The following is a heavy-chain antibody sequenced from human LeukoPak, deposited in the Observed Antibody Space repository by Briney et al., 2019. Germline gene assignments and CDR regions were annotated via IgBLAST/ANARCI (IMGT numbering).Heavy chain of an antibody. Sequence: KPSETLSLTCAVYGGSFSGYYWSWIRQPPGKGLEWIGEINRSGSTNYNPSLKSRVTISVDTSKNQFSLKLSSVTAADTAVYYCARGRGYSSGWYRNWFDPWGQGTLVTVSS. CDR3: ARGRGYSSGWYRNWFDP. CDR2: INRSGST. J-gene: IGHJ5*02. V-gene: IGHV4-34*01. D-gene: IGHD6-19*01. CDR1: GGSFSGYY.